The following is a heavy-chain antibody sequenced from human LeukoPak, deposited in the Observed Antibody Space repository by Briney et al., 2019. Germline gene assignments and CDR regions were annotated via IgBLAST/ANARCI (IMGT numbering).Heavy chain of an antibody. CDR1: GFTFSSYW. CDR3: ARFDCSSTRCYGGYYFDY. CDR2: IKRDGSEK. V-gene: IGHV3-7*01. D-gene: IGHD2-2*01. J-gene: IGHJ4*02. Sequence: PGGSLRLSCAASGFTFSSYWMSWVRQAPGKGLEWVANIKRDGSEKYYVDSVKGRFTISRDNAKNSLYLQMNSLRDEDTAVYYCARFDCSSTRCYGGYYFDYWGQGTLVTVSS.